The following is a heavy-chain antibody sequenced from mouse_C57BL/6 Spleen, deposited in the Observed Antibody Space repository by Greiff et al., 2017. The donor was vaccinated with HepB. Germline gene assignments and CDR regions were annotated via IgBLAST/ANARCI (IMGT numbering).Heavy chain of an antibody. CDR1: GYTFTSYW. V-gene: IGHV1-53*01. CDR2: INPSNGGT. Sequence: VQLQQPGTEQVKPGASVKLSCKASGYTFTSYWMHWVKQRPGQGLEWIGNINPSNGGTNYNEKFKSKATLTVDKSSSTAYMQLSSLTSEDSAVYYCARAGGYDGGFDYWGQGTTLTVSS. CDR3: ARAGGYDGGFDY. J-gene: IGHJ2*01. D-gene: IGHD2-2*01.